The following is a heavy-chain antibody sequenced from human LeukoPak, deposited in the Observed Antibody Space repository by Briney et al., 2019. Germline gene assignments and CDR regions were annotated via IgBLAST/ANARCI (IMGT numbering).Heavy chain of an antibody. CDR2: IYYSGST. V-gene: IGHV4-39*01. CDR1: GGSISGGYY. D-gene: IGHD3-3*01. J-gene: IGHJ3*02. CDR3: AVRSLEWFPDAFDI. Sequence: SETLSLTCTVSGGSISGGYYWGWIRQPPGKGLEWIGSIYYSGSTYYNPSLKSRVTISVDTSKNQFSLKLSSVTAADTAVYYCAVRSLEWFPDAFDIWGQGTMVTVSS.